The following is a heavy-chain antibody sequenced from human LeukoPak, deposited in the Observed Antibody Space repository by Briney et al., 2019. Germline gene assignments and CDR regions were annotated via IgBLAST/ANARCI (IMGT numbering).Heavy chain of an antibody. CDR1: GGSFSGYY. J-gene: IGHJ4*02. Sequence: PSETLSLTCAVYGGSFSGYYWSWIRQPPGKGLEWVSSISSSSSYIYYADSVKGRFTISRDNAKNSLYLQMNSLRAEDTAVYYCARYDYGGNSFFDYWGQGTLVTVSS. V-gene: IGHV3-21*01. CDR3: ARYDYGGNSFFDY. D-gene: IGHD4-23*01. CDR2: ISSSSSYI.